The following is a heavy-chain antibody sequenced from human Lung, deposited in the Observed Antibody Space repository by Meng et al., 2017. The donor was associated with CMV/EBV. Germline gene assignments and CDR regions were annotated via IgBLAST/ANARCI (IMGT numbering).Heavy chain of an antibody. CDR1: GGSISSSNW. D-gene: IGHD6-19*01. CDR2: IYHSGST. J-gene: IGHJ4*02. V-gene: IGHV4-4*02. CDR3: ARVGQWLPIDY. Sequence: QGPSQGSGPGLVKPSGTLSLTCAVSGGSISSSNWWSWVRQPPGKGLEWIGEIYHSGSTNYNPSLKSRVTISVDKSKNQFSLNLSSVTAADMAVYYCARVGQWLPIDYWGQGTLVTVSS.